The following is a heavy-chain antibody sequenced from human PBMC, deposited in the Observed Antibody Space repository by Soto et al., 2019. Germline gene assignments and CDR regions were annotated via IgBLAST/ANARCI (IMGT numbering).Heavy chain of an antibody. Sequence: VASVKVSCKASGYTFTSYAMHWVRQAPGQRLEWMGWINAGNGNTKYSQKFQGRVTITRDTSASTAYMELSSLRSEDTAVYYCARDAEDDFWSGYWFDPWGQGTLVTVSS. J-gene: IGHJ5*02. V-gene: IGHV1-3*01. CDR3: ARDAEDDFWSGYWFDP. CDR2: INAGNGNT. D-gene: IGHD3-3*01. CDR1: GYTFTSYA.